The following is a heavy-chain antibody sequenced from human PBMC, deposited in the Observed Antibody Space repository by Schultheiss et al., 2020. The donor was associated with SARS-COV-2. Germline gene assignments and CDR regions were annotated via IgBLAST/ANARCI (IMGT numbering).Heavy chain of an antibody. D-gene: IGHD6-6*01. J-gene: IGHJ4*02. CDR2: ISYIGST. CDR1: GGSLTGYY. CDR3: ARVIAAHHSDY. V-gene: IGHV4-59*12. Sequence: SQTLSLTCTVSGGSLTGYYWSWIRQPPGKGLEWIGYISYIGSTNYNPSLKSRATISGDMSKNHFSLKLSSVTAADTAVYYCARVIAAHHSDYWGQGTLVTVSS.